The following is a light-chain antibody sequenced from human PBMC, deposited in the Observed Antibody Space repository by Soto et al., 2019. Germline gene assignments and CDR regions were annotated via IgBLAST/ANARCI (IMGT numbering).Light chain of an antibody. V-gene: IGLV2-23*01. CDR2: EGT. CDR1: SSDVGAYNL. CDR3: CSHAGSRTFV. J-gene: IGLJ3*02. Sequence: QSALTQPASVSGSPGQSITVSCTGTSSDVGAYNLVSWYQQHPGKAPRLIIYEGTKRPSGISHRFSGSKSDNTASLTISGLRAEDEANYHCCSHAGSRTFVFGRGTK.